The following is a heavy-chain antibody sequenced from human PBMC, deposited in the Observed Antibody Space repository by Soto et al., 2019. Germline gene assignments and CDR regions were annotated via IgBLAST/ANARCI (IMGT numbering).Heavy chain of an antibody. CDR2: IYLGDSDT. CDR3: ARNRNYDILTGHPYY. Sequence: GESLKISCKDSGYSFTSYWIGWVRQMPGKGLEWMGIIYLGDSDTRYSPSFQGQVTISADKSISTAYLQWSSLKASDTAMYYCARNRNYDILTGHPYYGGREPLVTASS. CDR1: GYSFTSYW. J-gene: IGHJ4*02. V-gene: IGHV5-51*01. D-gene: IGHD3-9*01.